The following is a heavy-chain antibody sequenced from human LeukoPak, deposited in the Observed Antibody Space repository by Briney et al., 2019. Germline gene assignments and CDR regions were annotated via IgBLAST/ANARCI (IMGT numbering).Heavy chain of an antibody. V-gene: IGHV1-24*01. CDR1: GYTLTELS. D-gene: IGHD6-13*01. CDR3: ATVSSSWYDWFDP. Sequence: ASVKVSCKVYGYTLTELSMHWVRQAPGKGLEWMGGFDPEDGETIYAQKFQGRVTMTEDTSTDTAYMELSSLRSEDTAVYYCATVSSSWYDWFDPWGQGTLVTVSS. J-gene: IGHJ5*02. CDR2: FDPEDGET.